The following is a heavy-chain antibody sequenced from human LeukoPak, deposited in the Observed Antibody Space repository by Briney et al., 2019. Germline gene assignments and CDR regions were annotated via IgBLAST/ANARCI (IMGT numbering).Heavy chain of an antibody. CDR1: GFTFSSYA. CDR2: IGDSGGST. Sequence: GGSLRLSCAASGFTFSSYAMSWVRQAPGKGLEWVSAIGDSGGSTYYADSVKGRFTISRDNSKNTLYLQMNSLRAEDTAVYYCAKGYCSSSSCGVDYWGQGILVAVSS. CDR3: AKGYCSSSSCGVDY. D-gene: IGHD2-2*01. V-gene: IGHV3-23*01. J-gene: IGHJ4*02.